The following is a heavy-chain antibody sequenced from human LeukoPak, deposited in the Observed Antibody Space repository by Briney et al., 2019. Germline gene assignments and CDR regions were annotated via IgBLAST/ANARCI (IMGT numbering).Heavy chain of an antibody. J-gene: IGHJ4*02. D-gene: IGHD3-10*01. CDR2: IRYDGSNK. V-gene: IGHV3-30*02. CDR3: AKGSGYGSGAFTTYYFDY. CDR1: GFTFSNFG. Sequence: PGGSLRLSCAASGFTFSNFGMHWVRQAPGKGLEWVAFIRYDGSNKYYVDSVKGRFTISRDNSKNTLYLQMNSLRAEDSAVYYCAKGSGYGSGAFTTYYFDYWGLGTLVTVSS.